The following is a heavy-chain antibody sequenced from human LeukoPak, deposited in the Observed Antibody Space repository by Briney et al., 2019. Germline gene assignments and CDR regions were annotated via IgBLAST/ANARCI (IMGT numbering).Heavy chain of an antibody. CDR3: ARGPGAYCSSTSCYGPRFDY. J-gene: IGHJ4*02. CDR2: INPSGGST. D-gene: IGHD2-2*01. Sequence: ASVKVSCKASGYTFTSYYMHWVRQAPGQGLERMGIINPSGGSTSYAQKFQGRVTMTRDMSTSTVYMELSSLRSEDTAVYYCARGPGAYCSSTSCYGPRFDYWGQGTLVTVSS. CDR1: GYTFTSYY. V-gene: IGHV1-46*01.